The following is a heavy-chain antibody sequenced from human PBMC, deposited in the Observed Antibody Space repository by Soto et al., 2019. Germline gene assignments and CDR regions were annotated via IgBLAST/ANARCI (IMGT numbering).Heavy chain of an antibody. CDR1: GYPFTSYY. J-gene: IGHJ4*02. CDR2: INASGGST. V-gene: IGHV1-46*01. CDR3: ARGVLRTRGGY. Sequence: QVQLVQSGAEVKKPGASVKVSCKASGYPFTSYYMHWVRQAPGQGLEWMGIINASGGSTSYAQKFQGRVTMTRDTSTSTVYMELSSLRSEDTAVYYCARGVLRTRGGYWGQGTLVTVSS. D-gene: IGHD1-26*01.